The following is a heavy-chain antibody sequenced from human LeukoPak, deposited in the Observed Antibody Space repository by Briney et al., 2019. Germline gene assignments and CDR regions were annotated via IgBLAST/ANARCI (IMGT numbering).Heavy chain of an antibody. D-gene: IGHD5-12*01. V-gene: IGHV3-21*01. CDR2: ISSSSSYI. CDR1: GFTFSSYS. CDR3: ARVGNSGYDFNFGY. J-gene: IGHJ4*02. Sequence: GGSLRLSCAASGFTFSSYSMNWVRQAPGKGLEWVSSISSSSSYIYYADSVKGRFTISRDNAKNSLYLQMNSLRAEDTAVYYCARVGNSGYDFNFGYWGQGTLVTVPS.